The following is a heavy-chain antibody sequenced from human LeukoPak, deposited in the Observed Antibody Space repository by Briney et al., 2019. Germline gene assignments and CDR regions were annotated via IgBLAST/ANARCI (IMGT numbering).Heavy chain of an antibody. Sequence: SETLSLTCTVSGGSISSSSYYWGWIRQSPGQGLEWIGSISYSGTTYYNPSLKSRVTISMDTSKNHISLKLSSVTAADTAVYYCAANSADYNTLGSSYKVWGQGTLVTVSS. J-gene: IGHJ4*02. V-gene: IGHV4-39*02. CDR1: GGSISSSSYY. CDR3: AANSADYNTLGSSYKV. CDR2: ISYSGTT. D-gene: IGHD3-10*01.